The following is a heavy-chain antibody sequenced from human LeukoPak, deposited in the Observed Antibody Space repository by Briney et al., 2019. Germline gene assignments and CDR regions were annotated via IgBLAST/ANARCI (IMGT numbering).Heavy chain of an antibody. V-gene: IGHV4-31*03. Sequence: PSETLSLTCTVSGGSISSGGYYWSWLRQHPGKGLEWIGYIYYSGSTYYNPSLKSRVTISVDTSKDQFSLKLSSVTAADTAVYYCARENCGGDCLLPYYYYYGMDVWGQGTTVTVSS. J-gene: IGHJ6*02. CDR1: GGSISSGGYY. CDR3: ARENCGGDCLLPYYYYYGMDV. D-gene: IGHD2-21*02. CDR2: IYYSGST.